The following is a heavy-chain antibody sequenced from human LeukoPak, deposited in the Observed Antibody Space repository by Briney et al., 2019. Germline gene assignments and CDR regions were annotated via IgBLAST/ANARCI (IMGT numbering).Heavy chain of an antibody. D-gene: IGHD3-3*01. CDR3: ARGPLRFMTNWFDP. Sequence: ASVKVSCKASGYTFTSYDINWVRQATGQGLEWMGWMNPNSGNTGYAQKFQGRVTMTRNTSISTAYMELSSLRSEDTAVYYCARGPLRFMTNWFDPWGQGTLVTVSS. CDR1: GYTFTSYD. J-gene: IGHJ5*02. V-gene: IGHV1-8*01. CDR2: MNPNSGNT.